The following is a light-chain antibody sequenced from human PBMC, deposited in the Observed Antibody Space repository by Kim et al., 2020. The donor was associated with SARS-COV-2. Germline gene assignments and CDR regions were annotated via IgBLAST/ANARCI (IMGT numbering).Light chain of an antibody. CDR3: AAWDDSLIGYV. CDR2: SDN. CDR1: NSNIGSNT. Sequence: GQRVTISCSGNNSNIGSNTVNWYQHLPGTAPELLIYSDNQRPSGVPDRFSGSKSGTSASLAISGLQSEDEADYYCAAWDDSLIGYVFGTGTKVTVL. J-gene: IGLJ1*01. V-gene: IGLV1-44*01.